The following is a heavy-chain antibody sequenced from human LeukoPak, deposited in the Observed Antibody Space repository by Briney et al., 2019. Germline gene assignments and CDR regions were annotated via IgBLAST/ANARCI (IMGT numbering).Heavy chain of an antibody. V-gene: IGHV4-59*08. CDR3: ARQDFTMVRGVKFFQH. CDR1: GGSFSGYY. D-gene: IGHD3-10*01. Sequence: SETLSLTYAVYGGSFSGYYWSWVRQPPGKGLEFIGHVHYSGTADYNPSLKSRVTISIDTSKKHFFLKLKSVTAADTAVYYCARQDFTMVRGVKFFQHWGQGTLVTVSS. J-gene: IGHJ1*01. CDR2: VHYSGTA.